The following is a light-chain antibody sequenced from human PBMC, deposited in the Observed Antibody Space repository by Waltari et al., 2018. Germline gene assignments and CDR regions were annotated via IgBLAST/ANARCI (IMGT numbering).Light chain of an antibody. CDR2: DVS. J-gene: IGLJ2*01. CDR1: SGDVGGYNY. V-gene: IGLV2-11*01. Sequence: QSALTQPRSVSGSPGQSVTISCTGTSGDVGGYNYVSWYQQDPGKAPKVMIYDVSKRPSGVPRRFSGSKSGNTASLTISGLQAEDEADYYCCSYAGSYTVVFGRGTKLTVL. CDR3: CSYAGSYTVV.